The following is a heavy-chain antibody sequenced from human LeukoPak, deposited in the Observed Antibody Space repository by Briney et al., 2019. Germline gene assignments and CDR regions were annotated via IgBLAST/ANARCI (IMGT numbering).Heavy chain of an antibody. J-gene: IGHJ4*02. D-gene: IGHD4-17*01. CDR3: ARGNGDYVSPFDY. CDR2: INSDGRST. CDR1: GFPLISYW. V-gene: IGHV3-74*01. Sequence: GGSLRLSSAAPGFPLISYWMHWGRPAPGKGLPWVSRINSDGRSTNYADSVKGRFTISRDNAKNTLNLQMNGLRAEDTALYYCARGNGDYVSPFDYWGQGTLVTVSS.